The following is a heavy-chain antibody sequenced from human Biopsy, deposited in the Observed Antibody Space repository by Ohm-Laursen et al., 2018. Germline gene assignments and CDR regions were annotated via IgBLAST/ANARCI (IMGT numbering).Heavy chain of an antibody. V-gene: IGHV1-69*04. D-gene: IGHD2-2*01. CDR1: GGTFTTYA. CDR3: ARGRRHCSGTCSRWYFDL. J-gene: IGHJ2*01. CDR2: IIPIVGIT. Sequence: SVKVSCKASGGTFTTYAISWVRQAPGQGLEWMGRIIPIVGITHYAQKFRGRVTITADKSMSTAYMDLGRLRSDDTAVYYCARGRRHCSGTCSRWYFDLWGRGTLVTVSS.